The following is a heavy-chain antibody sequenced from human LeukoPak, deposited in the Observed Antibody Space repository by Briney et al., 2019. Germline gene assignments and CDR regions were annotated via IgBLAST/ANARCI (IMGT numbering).Heavy chain of an antibody. J-gene: IGHJ4*02. CDR3: ARAMHTVTTSLADY. V-gene: IGHV3-21*01. Sequence: GGSPRLSCAASGFTFSSYSMNWVRQAPGKGLEWVSFISSSSSYIYYADSVKGRFTISRDNAKNSLYLQMNSLRAEDTAVYYCARAMHTVTTSLADYWGQGTLVTVSS. CDR1: GFTFSSYS. CDR2: ISSSSSYI. D-gene: IGHD4-11*01.